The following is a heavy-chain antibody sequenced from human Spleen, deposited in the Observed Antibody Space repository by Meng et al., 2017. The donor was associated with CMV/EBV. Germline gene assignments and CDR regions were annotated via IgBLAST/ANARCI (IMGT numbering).Heavy chain of an antibody. D-gene: IGHD3-22*01. J-gene: IGHJ4*02. CDR3: ASYVGYDSSGYYWLDY. Sequence: GGSLRLSCAGSGFTFSNYAMHWVRQAPGKGLEWVTVISDDGNNKYYAESVKGRFTISRDNSKNTLYLQMNSLRTEDTAVYYCASYVGYDSSGYYWLDYWGQGTLVTVSS. V-gene: IGHV3-30-3*01. CDR1: GFTFSNYA. CDR2: ISDDGNNK.